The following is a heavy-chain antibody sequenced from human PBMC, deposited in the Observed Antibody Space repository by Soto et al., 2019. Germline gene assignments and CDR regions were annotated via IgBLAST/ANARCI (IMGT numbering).Heavy chain of an antibody. CDR2: ISYDGSNK. CDR1: GFTFSSYA. J-gene: IGHJ4*02. CDR3: ARSLGGEYSSSLGY. V-gene: IGHV3-30-3*01. D-gene: IGHD6-6*01. Sequence: QVQLVESGGGVVQPGRSLRLSCAASGFTFSSYAMHWVRQAPGKGLEWVAVISYDGSNKYYADSVKGRFTISRDNSKNTLYLQMNSLRAEDTAVYYCARSLGGEYSSSLGYWGQGTLVTVSS.